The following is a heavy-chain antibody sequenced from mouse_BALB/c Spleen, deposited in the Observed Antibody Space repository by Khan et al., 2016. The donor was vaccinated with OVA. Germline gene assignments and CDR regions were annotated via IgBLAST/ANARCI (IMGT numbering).Heavy chain of an antibody. CDR3: ARSWAMDY. CDR2: ISNLAYSI. J-gene: IGHJ4*01. Sequence: LLETGGGLVQPGGSRKLSCAASGFTFSDYGMAWVRQAPGKGPEWVAFISNLAYSIYYADTVTGRFTISRENAKNTLYLEMSSLRSEDTAMYYCARSWAMDYWGQGTSVTVSS. V-gene: IGHV5-15*02. CDR1: GFTFSDYG.